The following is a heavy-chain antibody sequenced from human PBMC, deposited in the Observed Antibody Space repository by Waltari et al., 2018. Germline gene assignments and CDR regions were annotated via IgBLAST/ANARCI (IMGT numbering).Heavy chain of an antibody. V-gene: IGHV1-69*05. CDR1: GGTFSSYA. D-gene: IGHD3-22*01. Sequence: VKLVQSGAEGKKPGSSGRVSCKASGGTFSSYAISGVRRAPGQGLEWMGGIIPIFGTANYAQKFQGRVTITTDESTSTAYMELSSLRSEDTAVYYCARDGAYYYDSSGSLGYWGQGTLVTVSS. J-gene: IGHJ4*02. CDR3: ARDGAYYYDSSGSLGY. CDR2: IIPIFGTA.